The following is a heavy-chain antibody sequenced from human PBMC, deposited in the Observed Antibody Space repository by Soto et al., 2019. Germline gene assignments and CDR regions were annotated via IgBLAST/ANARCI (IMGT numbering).Heavy chain of an antibody. CDR2: IYPGDSDT. D-gene: IGHD2-21*01. CDR3: ARKEIAGNSVDF. Sequence: PGESLKISCKASGYNFTTYWIGWVRQMPGKGLEWMGIIYPGDSDTRYSPSFQGQVTISDDKSISTAYLQWSSLKASDSAMFYCARKEIAGNSVDFWGQGTRVTVSS. J-gene: IGHJ4*02. CDR1: GYNFTTYW. V-gene: IGHV5-51*01.